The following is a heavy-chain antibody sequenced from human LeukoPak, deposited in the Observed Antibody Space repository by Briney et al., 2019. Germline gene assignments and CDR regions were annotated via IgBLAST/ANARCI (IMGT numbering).Heavy chain of an antibody. CDR3: ARGRNFVSDFYFDV. J-gene: IGHJ6*03. Sequence: SETLSLTCAVYGVSLRGYYWSWIRQSPEKGLEWIGEINHEGDSIYNPSLKSRLTLSVDMSKNQFSLNLRSVTAADMAVYYCARGRNFVSDFYFDVWGKGTTVIVSS. V-gene: IGHV4-34*01. CDR1: GVSLRGYY. D-gene: IGHD1-7*01. CDR2: INHEGDS.